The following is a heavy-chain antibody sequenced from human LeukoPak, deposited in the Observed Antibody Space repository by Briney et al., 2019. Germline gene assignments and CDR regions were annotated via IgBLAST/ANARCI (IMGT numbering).Heavy chain of an antibody. CDR1: GFTFSSYG. Sequence: PGRSLRLSCAASGFTFSSYGMHWVRQAPGKGLEWVAVISYDGSNKYYADSVKGRFTISRDNSKNTLYLQMNSLRAEDTAVYYCAKPTGEWGQGTLVTVSS. D-gene: IGHD3-16*01. CDR2: ISYDGSNK. J-gene: IGHJ4*02. V-gene: IGHV3-30*18. CDR3: AKPTGE.